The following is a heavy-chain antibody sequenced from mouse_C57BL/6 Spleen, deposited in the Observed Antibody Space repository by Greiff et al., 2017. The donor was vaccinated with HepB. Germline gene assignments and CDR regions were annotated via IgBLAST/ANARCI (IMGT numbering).Heavy chain of an antibody. D-gene: IGHD1-1*01. V-gene: IGHV3-6*01. CDR1: GYSITSGYY. CDR2: ISYDGSN. Sequence: EVQRVESGPGLVKPSQSLSLTCSVTGYSITSGYYWNWIRQFPGNKLEWMGYISYDGSNNYNPSLKNRISITRDTSKNQFFLKLNSVTTEDTATYYCARDPYYYGSSPWYFDVWGTGTTVTVSS. CDR3: ARDPYYYGSSPWYFDV. J-gene: IGHJ1*03.